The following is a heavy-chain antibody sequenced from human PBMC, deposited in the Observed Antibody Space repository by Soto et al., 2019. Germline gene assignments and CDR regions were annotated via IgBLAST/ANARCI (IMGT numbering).Heavy chain of an antibody. CDR2: ISSSSSYI. V-gene: IGHV3-21*01. Sequence: GGSLRLSCAASGFTFSSYSMNWVRQAPGKGLEWVSSISSSSSYIYYADSVKGRFTISRDNAKNSLYLQMNSLRAEDTAVYYCARGLLWYSSSWYLDYWGQGTLVTVSS. D-gene: IGHD6-13*01. CDR3: ARGLLWYSSSWYLDY. CDR1: GFTFSSYS. J-gene: IGHJ4*02.